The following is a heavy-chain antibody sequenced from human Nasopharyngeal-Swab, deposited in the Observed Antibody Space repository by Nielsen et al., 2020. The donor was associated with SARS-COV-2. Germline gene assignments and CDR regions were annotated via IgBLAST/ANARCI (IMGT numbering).Heavy chain of an antibody. Sequence: GESLKISCAASGFTFSSYAMNWVRQAPGKGLEWVSFITSSSSTIYYADSVKGRFTISRDNANNSLYLQMNSLRAEDTAVYYCARKNYFDYWGQGTLVTVSS. V-gene: IGHV3-21*01. CDR1: GFTFSSYA. CDR2: ITSSSSTI. CDR3: ARKNYFDY. J-gene: IGHJ4*02.